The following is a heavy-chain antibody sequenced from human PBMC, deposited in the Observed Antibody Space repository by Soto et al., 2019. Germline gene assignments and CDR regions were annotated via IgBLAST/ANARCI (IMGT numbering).Heavy chain of an antibody. CDR2: INHVGIT. D-gene: IGHD3-3*01. CDR3: ARAHDFWGGRQQPIDS. J-gene: IGHJ4*02. Sequence: ETLSLPGAVSGGSFRGFCWTWLRQSPGKGLEWLGDINHVGITNYNPSLKSRVSIPVDTSKSQFSLKLSSVTAADTAVYYCARAHDFWGGRQQPIDSWGQGTLVTVSS. V-gene: IGHV4-34*01. CDR1: GGSFRGFC.